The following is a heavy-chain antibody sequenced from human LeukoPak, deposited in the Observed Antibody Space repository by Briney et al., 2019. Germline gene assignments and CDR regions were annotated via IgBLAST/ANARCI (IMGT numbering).Heavy chain of an antibody. J-gene: IGHJ4*02. CDR2: IYYSGST. CDR1: GGSISSYY. Sequence: PSETLSLTCTVSGGSISSYYWSWIRQPPGKGLEWIGYIYYSGSTNYNPSLKSRVTISVDTSKNQFSLKLSSVTAADTAVYYCASISRSWSLDYWGQGTLVTVSS. CDR3: ASISRSWSLDY. D-gene: IGHD6-13*01. V-gene: IGHV4-59*01.